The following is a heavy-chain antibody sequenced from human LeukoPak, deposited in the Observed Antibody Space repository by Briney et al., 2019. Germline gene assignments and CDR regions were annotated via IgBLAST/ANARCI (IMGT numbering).Heavy chain of an antibody. CDR1: GYTFTGYY. D-gene: IGHD3-3*01. Sequence: ASAKVSCKASGYTFTGYYMHWVRQAPGQGLEWMGSINPNSGGTNYAQKFQGRVTMTRDTSISTAYMELSRLRSDDTAVYYCAREFYTIFGEADGFDPWGQGTLVTVSS. J-gene: IGHJ5*02. CDR3: AREFYTIFGEADGFDP. V-gene: IGHV1-2*02. CDR2: INPNSGGT.